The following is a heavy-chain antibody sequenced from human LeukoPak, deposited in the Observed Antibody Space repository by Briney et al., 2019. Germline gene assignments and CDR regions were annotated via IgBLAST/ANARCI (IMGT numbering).Heavy chain of an antibody. V-gene: IGHV1-46*01. CDR1: GYTFTSYY. CDR2: INPSGGST. J-gene: IGHJ4*02. CDR3: ARRRGVTFGDFDY. D-gene: IGHD3-10*01. Sequence: GASVKVSCKASGYTFTSYYMHWVRQAPGQGLEWMGIINPSGGSTSYAQKFQGRVTMTRDMSTSTVYMELSSLRAEDTAVYYCARRRGVTFGDFDYWGQGTLVTVSS.